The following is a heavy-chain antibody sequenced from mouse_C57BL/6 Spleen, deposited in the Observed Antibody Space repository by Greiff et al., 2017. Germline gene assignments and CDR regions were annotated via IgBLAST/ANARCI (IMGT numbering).Heavy chain of an antibody. J-gene: IGHJ4*01. D-gene: IGHD3-2*02. CDR3: ARQLRPHYYAMDY. V-gene: IGHV5-12*01. CDR2: ISNGGGSP. Sequence: EVKVVESGGGLVQPGGSLKLSCAASGFTFSDYYMYWVRQTPEKRLEWVAYISNGGGSPYYPDTVKGRFTISRDNAKNTLYLQMSRLKSEDTAMYYCARQLRPHYYAMDYWGQGTSVTVSS. CDR1: GFTFSDYY.